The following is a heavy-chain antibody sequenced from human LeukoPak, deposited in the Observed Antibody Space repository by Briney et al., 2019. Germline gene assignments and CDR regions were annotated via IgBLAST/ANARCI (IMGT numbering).Heavy chain of an antibody. CDR3: TTEYSSSFGWFDP. J-gene: IGHJ5*02. Sequence: TGGSLRLSCAASGFTFSSYGMHWVRQAPGKGLEWVTFIGYDGSDKYYADSVKGRFTISKDNSKNTLYLQMSSLRAEDTAVYYCTTEYSSSFGWFDPWGQGTLVTVSS. D-gene: IGHD6-13*01. CDR2: IGYDGSDK. V-gene: IGHV3-30*02. CDR1: GFTFSSYG.